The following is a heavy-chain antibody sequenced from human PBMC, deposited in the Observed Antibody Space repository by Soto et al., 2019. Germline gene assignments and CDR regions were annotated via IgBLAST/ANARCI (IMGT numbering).Heavy chain of an antibody. J-gene: IGHJ4*02. D-gene: IGHD4-17*01. V-gene: IGHV3-48*01. Sequence: PGGSLRLSCAASGFTFSSYSMNWVRQAPGKGLEWVSYISSSSSTIYYADSVKGRFTISRDNAKNSLYLQMNSLRAEDTAVYYCGTFPPPPTVTGLKGFDDYWGQGTLVTVSS. CDR2: ISSSSSTI. CDR1: GFTFSSYS. CDR3: GTFPPPPTVTGLKGFDDY.